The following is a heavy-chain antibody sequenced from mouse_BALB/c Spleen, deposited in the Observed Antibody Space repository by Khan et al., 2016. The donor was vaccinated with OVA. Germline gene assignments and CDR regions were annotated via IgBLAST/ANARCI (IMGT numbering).Heavy chain of an antibody. CDR3: SKIFYGNSYAMDY. J-gene: IGHJ4*01. CDR2: IYPGSGST. V-gene: IGHV1-77*01. CDR1: GYTFTDYD. D-gene: IGHD2-1*01. Sequence: QVRLQQSGPELVKPGASVKMSCKASGYTFTDYDIRWVKQRTGQGLEWIGEIYPGSGSTYYNEKFKGKATLTADKSSNTAYIQLNSLTSEDSAVYFCSKIFYGNSYAMDYGGQGTAVTVSS.